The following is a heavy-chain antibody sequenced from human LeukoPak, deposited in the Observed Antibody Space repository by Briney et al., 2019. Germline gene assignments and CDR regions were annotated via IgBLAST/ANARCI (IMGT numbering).Heavy chain of an antibody. J-gene: IGHJ3*02. CDR3: ARFYRESSFGSLWELLRSDAFDI. CDR1: GGSISSSSYY. Sequence: PSETLSLTCTVSGGSISSSSYYWGWIRQPPGKGLEWIGSIYYSGSTYYNPSLKSRVTISVDTSKNQFSLKLSSVTAADTAVYYCARFYRESSFGSLWELLRSDAFDIWGQGTMVTVSS. CDR2: IYYSGST. V-gene: IGHV4-39*01. D-gene: IGHD1-26*01.